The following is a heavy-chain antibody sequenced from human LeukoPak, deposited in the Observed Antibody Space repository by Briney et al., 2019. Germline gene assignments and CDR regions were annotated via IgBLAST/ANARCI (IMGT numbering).Heavy chain of an antibody. CDR2: IHYSGST. D-gene: IGHD1-7*01. J-gene: IGHJ4*02. CDR1: GGSISSSSYY. V-gene: IGHV4-39*01. CDR3: ARQRETGHPTTLDY. Sequence: SETLSLTCTVSGGSISSSSYYWGWIRQPPGMGLEWIGSIHYSGSTYYNPSLKSRVTISVDTSKNQFSLKRSSVTAADTAVYYCARQRETGHPTTLDYWGQGTLVTVSS.